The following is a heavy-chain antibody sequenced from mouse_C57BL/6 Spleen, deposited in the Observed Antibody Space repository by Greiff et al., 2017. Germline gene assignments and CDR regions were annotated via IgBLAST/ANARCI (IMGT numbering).Heavy chain of an antibody. CDR1: GYTFTSYW. CDR2: IYPGSGST. Sequence: QVQLQQSGAELVKPGASVKMSCKASGYTFTSYWITWVKQRPGQGLEWIGDIYPGSGSTNYNEKFKSKATLTVDTSSSTAYMQLSSLTSEDSAVYYCARGYYGSRLYAMDYWGQGTSVTVSS. V-gene: IGHV1-55*01. CDR3: ARGYYGSRLYAMDY. D-gene: IGHD1-1*01. J-gene: IGHJ4*01.